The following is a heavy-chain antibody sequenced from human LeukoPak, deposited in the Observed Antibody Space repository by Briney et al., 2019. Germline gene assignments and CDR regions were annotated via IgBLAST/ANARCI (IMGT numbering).Heavy chain of an antibody. Sequence: SETLSLTCTVSGGSMSTYYWNWIRQPPGQGLEWIGYVHYSGRTSYNPSLKSRVIISVDTSKNQFSLKLSSVTAADTAVYYCARAKDSSGWSNYFDYWGQGTLVTASS. CDR1: GGSMSTYY. CDR2: VHYSGRT. V-gene: IGHV4-59*01. CDR3: ARAKDSSGWSNYFDY. J-gene: IGHJ4*02. D-gene: IGHD6-19*01.